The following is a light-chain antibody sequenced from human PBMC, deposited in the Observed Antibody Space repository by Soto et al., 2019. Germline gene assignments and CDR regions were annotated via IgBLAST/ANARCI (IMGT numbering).Light chain of an antibody. Sequence: EIVLTQSPGTRSLSPGERATLSCRASQSVSSSYLAWYQKKPGQAPRLLIYGASSRATGIPDRFSGSGSGTDFTLTISRLEPEDFAVYYCQQYGSSPPLTFGGGTKVDIK. J-gene: IGKJ4*01. CDR2: GAS. CDR1: QSVSSSY. CDR3: QQYGSSPPLT. V-gene: IGKV3-20*01.